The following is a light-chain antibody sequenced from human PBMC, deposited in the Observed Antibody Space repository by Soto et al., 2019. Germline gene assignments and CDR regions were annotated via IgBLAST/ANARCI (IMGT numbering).Light chain of an antibody. J-gene: IGLJ1*01. Sequence: QSALTQPASGSGAPGQSITISCTGTSSDVGGYNYVSWYQQHPGKDPKLMIYEVSNRPSGVSNRFSGSKSGNTASLTISGLQAEDEADYYCSSYTSSSTLVFGTGTKLTVL. CDR3: SSYTSSSTLV. CDR2: EVS. CDR1: SSDVGGYNY. V-gene: IGLV2-14*01.